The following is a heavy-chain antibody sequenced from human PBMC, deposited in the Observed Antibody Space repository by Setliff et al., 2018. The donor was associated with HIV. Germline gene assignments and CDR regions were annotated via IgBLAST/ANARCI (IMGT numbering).Heavy chain of an antibody. CDR1: GGSISGSSYY. CDR2: MYYSGST. J-gene: IGHJ4*02. Sequence: PSETLSLTCIVSGGSISGSSYYWGWIRQSPGKGLEWIGNMYYSGSTYYNPSLKSRVTLSVDTSKNHLSLKLTSVTAADTGLYYCVFGLRFSPFDNWGQGTLVTVSS. D-gene: IGHD5-12*01. CDR3: VFGLRFSPFDN. V-gene: IGHV4-39*02.